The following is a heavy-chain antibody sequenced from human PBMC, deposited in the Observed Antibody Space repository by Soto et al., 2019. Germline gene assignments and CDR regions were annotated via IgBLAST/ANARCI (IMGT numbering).Heavy chain of an antibody. CDR2: VYYTGST. CDR3: ARSVAVPGAHIDY. D-gene: IGHD6-19*01. J-gene: IGHJ4*02. CDR1: GGSISGCY. Sequence: SETLSLTCSVSGGSISGCYWSWIRQSPGKGLEWLGYVYYTGSTNYSPSLRSRVSISVDTSKNEFSLRLSSVTAADTAVYFCARSVAVPGAHIDYWGQGTQVTVSS. V-gene: IGHV4-59*01.